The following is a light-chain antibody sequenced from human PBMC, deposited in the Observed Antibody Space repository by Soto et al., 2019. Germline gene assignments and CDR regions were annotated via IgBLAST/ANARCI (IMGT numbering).Light chain of an antibody. CDR2: GAS. CDR3: QQSHSTPWT. Sequence: DLQMTQSPSSLSASVGDRVTITCRASQTITTYLNWYQQKPGKAPKLLIYGASSLQSGAPSRFTGSGSGTDFILTVSSLQPEDSATYHCQQSHSTPWTFGQGTKVEIK. CDR1: QTITTY. J-gene: IGKJ1*01. V-gene: IGKV1-39*01.